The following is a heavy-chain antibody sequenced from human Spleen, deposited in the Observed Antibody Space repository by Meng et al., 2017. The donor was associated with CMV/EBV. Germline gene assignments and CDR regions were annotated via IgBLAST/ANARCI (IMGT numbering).Heavy chain of an antibody. D-gene: IGHD2-2*01. CDR2: LRLSGDST. J-gene: IGHJ3*02. CDR3: ATGPYCSSTSCYDAFDI. CDR1: GSTFSSYA. V-gene: IGHV3-23*01. Sequence: GESLKISCAASGSTFSSYAMSWVRQAPGKGLEWVSGLRLSGDSTYNAESVKGRFTISRDNSKNTLYLQMNSLRAEDTAVYYCATGPYCSSTSCYDAFDIWGQGTMVTVSS.